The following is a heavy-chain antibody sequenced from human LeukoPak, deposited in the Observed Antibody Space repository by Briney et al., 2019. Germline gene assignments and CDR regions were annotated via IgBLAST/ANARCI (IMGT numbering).Heavy chain of an antibody. Sequence: LETLSLTCTVSGGSISSYYWSWIRQPPGKGLEWIGYIYYSGSTNYNPSLKSRVTISVDTSKNQFSLKLSSVTAADTAVYYCASSSSSWPGDAFDIWGQGTMVTVSS. J-gene: IGHJ3*02. D-gene: IGHD6-13*01. CDR1: GGSISSYY. V-gene: IGHV4-59*01. CDR2: IYYSGST. CDR3: ASSSSSWPGDAFDI.